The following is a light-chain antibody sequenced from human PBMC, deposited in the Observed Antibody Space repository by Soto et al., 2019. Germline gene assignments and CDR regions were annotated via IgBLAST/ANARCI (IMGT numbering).Light chain of an antibody. V-gene: IGLV1-51*01. Sequence: QSVLTQPPSVSAAPGQKVTISCSGSSSNIGKNHVSWYQQLPRTAPKLLIYENVKRPSGIPDRFSGSKSGTSATLGITGLQAGDEADFYCGTWDDSLSAWVFAGGTKVTVL. CDR3: GTWDDSLSAWV. CDR2: ENV. CDR1: SSNIGKNH. J-gene: IGLJ3*02.